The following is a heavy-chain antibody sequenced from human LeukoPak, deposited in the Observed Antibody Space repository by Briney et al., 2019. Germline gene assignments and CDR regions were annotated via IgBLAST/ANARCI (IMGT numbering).Heavy chain of an antibody. V-gene: IGHV4-39*01. J-gene: IGHJ4*02. CDR1: GGSISSSNYY. CDR2: IYYSGSI. Sequence: PSETLSLTCTVSGGSISSSNYYWGWIRQPPGKGLEWIGSIYYSGSIYYNPSLKSRVTISVDTSKNPFSLKLTSVTAADTAVYYCARQRGYCSGGSCYGMFDYWGQGTLVTVSS. D-gene: IGHD2-15*01. CDR3: ARQRGYCSGGSCYGMFDY.